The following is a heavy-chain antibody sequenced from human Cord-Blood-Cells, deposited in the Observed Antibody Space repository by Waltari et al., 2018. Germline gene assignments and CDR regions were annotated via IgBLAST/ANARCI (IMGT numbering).Heavy chain of an antibody. J-gene: IGHJ5*02. D-gene: IGHD3-3*01. CDR2: ISGSGGST. CDR3: AKAPDYDFWSGYYTWFDP. Sequence: EVQLVESGGGLVQPGGSLRLSCAASGFTFSSYAMSWVRPAPGKGLEWVSAISGSGGSTHYADSVKGRFTISRDNSKNTLYLQMNSLRAEDTAVYYCAKAPDYDFWSGYYTWFDPWGQGTLVTVSS. CDR1: GFTFSSYA. V-gene: IGHV3-23*04.